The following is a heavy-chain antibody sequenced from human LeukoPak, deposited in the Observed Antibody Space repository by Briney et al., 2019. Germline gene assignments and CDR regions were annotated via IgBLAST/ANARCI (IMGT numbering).Heavy chain of an antibody. J-gene: IGHJ4*02. D-gene: IGHD3-9*01. CDR3: AKAPILTGYLAYFDY. V-gene: IGHV3-48*03. Sequence: GGSLRLSCAASGFTFSSYEMNWVRRAPGKGLEWVSYISTSGSTIYHADSVKGRFTISRDNSKNTLYLQMNSLRAEDTAVYYCAKAPILTGYLAYFDYWGQGTLVTVSS. CDR2: ISTSGSTI. CDR1: GFTFSSYE.